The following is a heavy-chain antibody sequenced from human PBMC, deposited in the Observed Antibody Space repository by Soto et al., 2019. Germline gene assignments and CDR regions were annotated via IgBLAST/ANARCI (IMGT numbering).Heavy chain of an antibody. CDR3: ARRGSSRQSYHYGRDV. V-gene: IGHV4-39*01. CDR2: IFYSGST. J-gene: IGHJ6*04. Sequence: QVQLQESGPGLVKPSETLSLTCTVSGDSVSSSYYYWGWIRQPPGKGLEWIGSIFYSGSTYYNPSLKSRVTICVDTYKNRFSLKLSSGSAADAAVYYCARRGSSRQSYHYGRDVWGTGTTVSVSS. CDR1: GDSVSSSYYY. D-gene: IGHD6-13*01.